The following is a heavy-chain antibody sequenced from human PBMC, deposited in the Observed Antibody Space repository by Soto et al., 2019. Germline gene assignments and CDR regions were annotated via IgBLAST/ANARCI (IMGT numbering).Heavy chain of an antibody. J-gene: IGHJ6*02. D-gene: IGHD6-13*01. CDR1: GYTFTSYG. CDR2: ISAYNGNT. V-gene: IGHV1-18*01. Sequence: ASVKVSCKASGYTFTSYGISWVRQAPGQGLEWMGWISAYNGNTNYAQKLQGRVTMTRNTSISTAYMELSSLRSEDTAVYYCASGYSSSWYSGAPYYYYGMDVWGQGTTVTVS. CDR3: ASGYSSSWYSGAPYYYYGMDV.